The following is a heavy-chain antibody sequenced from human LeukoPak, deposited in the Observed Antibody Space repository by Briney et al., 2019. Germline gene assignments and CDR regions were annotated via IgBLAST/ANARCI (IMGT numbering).Heavy chain of an antibody. V-gene: IGHV3-23*01. CDR3: AKDAITMVRGVMSWFDP. D-gene: IGHD3-10*01. Sequence: GGSLRLSCAASGFTFSSYAMSWVRQAPGKGLEWVSAISGSGGSTYYADSVKGRFTISRDNSENTLYLQMNSLRAEDTAVYYCAKDAITMVRGVMSWFDPWGQGTLVTVSS. J-gene: IGHJ5*02. CDR2: ISGSGGST. CDR1: GFTFSSYA.